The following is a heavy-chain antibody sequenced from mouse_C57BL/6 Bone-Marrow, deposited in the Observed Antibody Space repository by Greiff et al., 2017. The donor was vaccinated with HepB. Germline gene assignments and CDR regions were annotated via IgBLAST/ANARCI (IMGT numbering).Heavy chain of an antibody. CDR2: IYPGSGST. Sequence: QVQLQQPGAELVKPGASVKMSCKASGYTFTSYWITWVKQRPGQGLEWIGDIYPGSGSTNYNEKFKSKATLTVDTSSSTAYMQLSSLTSEDSAVYYCARGRNYDGQYYFDYWGQGTTLTVSS. D-gene: IGHD2-3*01. CDR1: GYTFTSYW. J-gene: IGHJ2*01. V-gene: IGHV1-55*01. CDR3: ARGRNYDGQYYFDY.